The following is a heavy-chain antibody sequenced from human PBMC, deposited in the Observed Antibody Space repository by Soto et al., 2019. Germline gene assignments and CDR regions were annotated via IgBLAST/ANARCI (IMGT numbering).Heavy chain of an antibody. V-gene: IGHV3-15*01. CDR2: IKSKMDGGTT. CDR3: TTELLRALTYDLAAFDI. CDR1: GFTFSNAW. J-gene: IGHJ3*02. Sequence: EVQLVESGGGLVKPGGSLRLPCEAPGFTFSNAWMSWVCQAPGRGLEWVASIKSKMDGGTTDYGAPVKGRFTISRDDSKNTLYLQMNSLKTEDTAVYYCTTELLRALTYDLAAFDIWGQGTMVTVSS. D-gene: IGHD3-3*01.